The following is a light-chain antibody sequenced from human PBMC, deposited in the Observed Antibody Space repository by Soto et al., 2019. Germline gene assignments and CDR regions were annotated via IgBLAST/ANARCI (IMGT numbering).Light chain of an antibody. CDR1: QSVSSY. V-gene: IGKV3-11*01. CDR3: QQRSDWPST. J-gene: IGKJ4*01. Sequence: EIVLTQSPATLSLSPGNRATLSCRASQSVSSYLAWYQQKPGQARRLLIYDASTRATGIPARFSGSGSGTDFTLTITGLEPEDFAVYYCQQRSDWPSTFGGGTKVEIK. CDR2: DAS.